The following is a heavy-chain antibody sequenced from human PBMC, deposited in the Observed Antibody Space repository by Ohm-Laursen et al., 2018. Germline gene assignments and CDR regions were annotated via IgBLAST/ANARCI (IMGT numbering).Heavy chain of an antibody. V-gene: IGHV1-46*01. CDR3: ARGLWPAATRNYFDY. D-gene: IGHD2-2*01. J-gene: IGHJ4*02. CDR1: GYTFTSYY. CDR2: INPSGGST. Sequence: ASVKVSCNASGYTFTSYYIHWVRQAPGQGLEWMGIINPSGGSTSYAQKFQGRVTMTRDTSTSTVYMELSSLRSEDTAVYYCARGLWPAATRNYFDYWGQGTLVTVSS.